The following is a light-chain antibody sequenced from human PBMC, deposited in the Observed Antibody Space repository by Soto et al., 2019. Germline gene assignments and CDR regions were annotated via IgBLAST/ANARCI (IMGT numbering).Light chain of an antibody. CDR2: DVS. CDR1: SSDVGGYNY. J-gene: IGLJ2*01. CDR3: SSYSNSTTRV. Sequence: QSALTQPASVSGSPGQSITISCTGTSSDVGGYNYVSWYQQHPGKAPKLMIYDVSYRPSGVSNRFSGSKSGDTASLTISGLQDEDEADYYCSSYSNSTTRVFGGGTKLTVL. V-gene: IGLV2-14*03.